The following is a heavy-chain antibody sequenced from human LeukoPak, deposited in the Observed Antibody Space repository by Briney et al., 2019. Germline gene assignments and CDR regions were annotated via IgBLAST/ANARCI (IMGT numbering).Heavy chain of an antibody. CDR1: GFTFSTYA. CDR3: AKDAKRNYDFWDRFDY. D-gene: IGHD3-3*01. V-gene: IGHV3-23*01. J-gene: IGHJ4*02. CDR2: ISGSGEST. Sequence: GGSLRLSCAASGFTFSTYAMSWVRQAPGKGLEWVSAISGSGESTYYAGSMKGRFTIPRDNSKNTLYLQMNSLRAEDTALYYCAKDAKRNYDFWDRFDYWGQGTLVTVSS.